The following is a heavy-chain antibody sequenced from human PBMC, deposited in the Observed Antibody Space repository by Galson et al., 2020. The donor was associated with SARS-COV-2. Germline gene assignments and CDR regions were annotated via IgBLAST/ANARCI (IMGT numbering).Heavy chain of an antibody. V-gene: IGHV1-46*01. D-gene: IGHD6-6*01. CDR3: ARGGSHGMDV. J-gene: IGHJ6*02. CDR2: SK. Sequence: SKIYVEKLQGRVTMTRDTSTSTVYMELSSLRSEDTAVYYCARGGSHGMDVWGQGTTVTVSS.